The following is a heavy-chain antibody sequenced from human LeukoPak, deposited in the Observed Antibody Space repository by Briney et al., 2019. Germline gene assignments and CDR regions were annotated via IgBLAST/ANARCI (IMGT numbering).Heavy chain of an antibody. CDR2: IYYSGST. Sequence: SETLSLTCTVSGDSISNYYWTWIRQPPGKGLEWIGYIYYSGSTNYNPSLKSRVTISVDTLKNQFSLYLTSVTAADTAVYYCARPPVLDYWGQGTLVTVSA. V-gene: IGHV4-59*08. CDR3: ARPPVLDY. J-gene: IGHJ4*02. CDR1: GDSISNYY.